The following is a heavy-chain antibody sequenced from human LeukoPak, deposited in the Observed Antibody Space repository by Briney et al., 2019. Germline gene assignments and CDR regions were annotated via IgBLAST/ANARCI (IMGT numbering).Heavy chain of an antibody. D-gene: IGHD2-2*01. CDR1: GFTFSSYG. V-gene: IGHV3-33*01. Sequence: PGGSLRLSCAASGFTFSSYGMHWVRQAPGKGLEWVAVIWYDGSNKYYADSVKGRFTISRDNSKNTLYLQMSSLRAEDTAVYYCTSRVVVPAAISDYWGQGTLVTVSS. J-gene: IGHJ4*02. CDR3: TSRVVVPAAISDY. CDR2: IWYDGSNK.